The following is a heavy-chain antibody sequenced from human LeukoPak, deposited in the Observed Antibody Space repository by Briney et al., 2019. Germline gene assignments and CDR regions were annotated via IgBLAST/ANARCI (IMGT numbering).Heavy chain of an antibody. Sequence: GGSLRLSCAASGFDHNTYEMNWVRQAPGKGLEWIADITISGHTKNYADSVKGRFTISRDNARTSLYLQMNSLRVEDTGLYYCARGDPHADLWGQGTLVTVSS. J-gene: IGHJ5*02. CDR3: ARGDPHADL. CDR2: ITISGHTK. V-gene: IGHV3-48*03. CDR1: GFDHNTYE.